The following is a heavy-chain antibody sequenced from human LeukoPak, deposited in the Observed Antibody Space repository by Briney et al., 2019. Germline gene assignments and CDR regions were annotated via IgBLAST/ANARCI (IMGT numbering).Heavy chain of an antibody. Sequence: ASVKVSCMASGGTFSSYAISWVRQAPGQGLEWMGRIIPIFGTANYAQKFQGRVTITTDESTSTAYMELSSLRSEDTAVYYCARDLDGLGYFDYWGQGTLVTVSS. V-gene: IGHV1-69*05. CDR3: ARDLDGLGYFDY. J-gene: IGHJ4*02. D-gene: IGHD1-1*01. CDR2: IIPIFGTA. CDR1: GGTFSSYA.